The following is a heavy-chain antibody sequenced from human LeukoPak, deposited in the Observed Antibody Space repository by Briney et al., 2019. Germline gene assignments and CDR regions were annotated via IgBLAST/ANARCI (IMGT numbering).Heavy chain of an antibody. CDR3: AKVSGFYGDRLTTFDY. Sequence: GGSLRLSCAASGFTFSNAWMSWVRQAPGKGLEWVSAISGSGGSTYYADSVKGGFTISRDNSKNTLYLQMNSLRAEDTAVYYCAKVSGFYGDRLTTFDYWGQGTLVTVSS. D-gene: IGHD4-17*01. CDR1: GFTFSNAW. CDR2: ISGSGGST. J-gene: IGHJ4*02. V-gene: IGHV3-23*01.